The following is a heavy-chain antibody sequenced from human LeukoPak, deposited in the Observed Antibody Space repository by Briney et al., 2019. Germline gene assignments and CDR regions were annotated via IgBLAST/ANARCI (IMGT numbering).Heavy chain of an antibody. Sequence: KTGGSLRLSCAASGFTFSDHYMDWVRLAPGKGLEWVGRIKSKTDGGTTDYAAPVKGRFTISRDDSKNTLYLQMNSLKTEDTAVYYCTTGGGNFIEYYFDYWGQGTLVTVSS. V-gene: IGHV3-15*01. CDR1: GFTFSDHY. J-gene: IGHJ4*02. CDR3: TTGGGNFIEYYFDY. D-gene: IGHD4-23*01. CDR2: IKSKTDGGTT.